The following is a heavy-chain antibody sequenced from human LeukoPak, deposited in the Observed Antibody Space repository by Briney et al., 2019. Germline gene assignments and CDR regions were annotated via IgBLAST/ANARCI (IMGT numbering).Heavy chain of an antibody. V-gene: IGHV4-59*01. D-gene: IGHD3-16*02. J-gene: IGHJ4*02. CDR2: IYYSGST. Sequence: SETLSLTCTVSGGSISSYYWSWIRQPPGKGLEWIGYIYYSGSTNYNPSLKSRVTISVDTSKNQFSLKLSSVTAADTAVYYCARNGVTFGGVIDYWGQGTLVTVSS. CDR1: GGSISSYY. CDR3: ARNGVTFGGVIDY.